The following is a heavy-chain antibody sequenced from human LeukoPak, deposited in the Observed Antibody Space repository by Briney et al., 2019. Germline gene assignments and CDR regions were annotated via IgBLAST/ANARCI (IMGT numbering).Heavy chain of an antibody. CDR1: GTSFASSW. J-gene: IGHJ4*02. V-gene: IGHV5-51*01. CDR2: IYPGDSDT. CDR3: ASLTIYTSLQYN. D-gene: IGHD1-1*01. Sequence: HGESMKFSCMSSGTSFASSWICWVRQMRRKGLEWIGLIYPGDSDTRYSPSFQGQVTISAARSISTAYPPWTRLKSSDPAMYYCASLTIYTSLQYNWGQRTLVTVSP.